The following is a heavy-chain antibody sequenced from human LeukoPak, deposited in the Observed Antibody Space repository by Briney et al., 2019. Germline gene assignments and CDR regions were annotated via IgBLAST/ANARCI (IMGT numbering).Heavy chain of an antibody. J-gene: IGHJ4*02. Sequence: SETLSLTCTVSGGSISSYYWSWIRQPPGKGVEWIGYIYYSGSTNYNPSLKSRVTISVDTSKNQFSLKLSSVTAADTAVYYCARRLSGRTFDYWGQGTLVTVSS. CDR3: ARRLSGRTFDY. CDR2: IYYSGST. CDR1: GGSISSYY. D-gene: IGHD3-10*01. V-gene: IGHV4-59*08.